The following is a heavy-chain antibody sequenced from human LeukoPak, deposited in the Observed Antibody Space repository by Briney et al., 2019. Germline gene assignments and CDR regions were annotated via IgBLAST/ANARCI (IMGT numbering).Heavy chain of an antibody. J-gene: IGHJ4*02. V-gene: IGHV5-51*01. Sequence: GESLKISCKGSGYSFTSYWIGWVRQMPGKGLEWMGIIYPGDSDTRYSPSFQGQVTIPADKSISTAYLQWSSLKASDTAMYYCARLVPSYCSGGSCYYFDYWGQGTLVTVSS. CDR2: IYPGDSDT. CDR1: GYSFTSYW. CDR3: ARLVPSYCSGGSCYYFDY. D-gene: IGHD2-15*01.